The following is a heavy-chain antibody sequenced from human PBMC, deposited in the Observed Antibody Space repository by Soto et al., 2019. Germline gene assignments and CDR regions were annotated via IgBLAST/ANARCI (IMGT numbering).Heavy chain of an antibody. CDR3: SREVDRALVGSPHYFDY. D-gene: IGHD5-18*01. CDR1: GFSFSDYY. J-gene: IGHJ4*01. CDR2: ISSRSGTI. Sequence: NPGGSLRLSCAASGFSFSDYYMTWIRQAPGQGLEWVSYISSRSGTIFYADSVKGRFTLSRDNSKNSMYLQMNSLRAEDTAVYYCSREVDRALVGSPHYFDYWGQGTLVTVSS. V-gene: IGHV3-11*01.